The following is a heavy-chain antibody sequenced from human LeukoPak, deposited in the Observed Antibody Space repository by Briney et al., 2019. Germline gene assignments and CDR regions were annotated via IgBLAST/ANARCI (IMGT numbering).Heavy chain of an antibody. CDR3: AKDQAYYGHRSGIDY. CDR1: GYTFTSYY. D-gene: IGHD3-10*01. J-gene: IGHJ4*02. Sequence: ASVKVSCKASGYTFTSYYMHWVRQAPGQGLEWMGWINPNSGGTNYAQKFQGRVTMTRDTSISTAYMELSRLRSDDTAVYYCAKDQAYYGHRSGIDYWGQGTLVTVSS. CDR2: INPNSGGT. V-gene: IGHV1-2*02.